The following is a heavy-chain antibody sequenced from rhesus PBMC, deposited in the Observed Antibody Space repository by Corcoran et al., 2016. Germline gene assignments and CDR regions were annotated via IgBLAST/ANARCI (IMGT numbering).Heavy chain of an antibody. D-gene: IGHD3-16*01. CDR1: GFTCSRSA. CDR2: IRSKSNNYET. J-gene: IGHJ4*01. CDR3: ARVRSYYPDY. Sequence: EVQRVESGGGLVQPGGSLRLSCAASGFTCSRSAMHWVRQASGKGLEWGGRIRSKSNNYETGYAASVTGRFTISRDDSKNTAYQQMNSLKTEDTSVYYCARVRSYYPDYWGQGVLVTVSS. V-gene: IGHV3-118*01.